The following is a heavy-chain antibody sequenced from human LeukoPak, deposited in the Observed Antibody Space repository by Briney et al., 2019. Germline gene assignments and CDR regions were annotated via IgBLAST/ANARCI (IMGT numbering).Heavy chain of an antibody. J-gene: IGHJ4*02. D-gene: IGHD3-22*01. Sequence: GGSLRLSCAASGFIFSSYAMSWVRQAPGKGLEWVSAISSSSSYIYYADSVKGRFTISRDNAKNSLYLQMNSLRAEDTAVYYCARAPYYYDSSGYPYELDYWGQGTLVTVSS. CDR1: GFIFSSYA. V-gene: IGHV3-21*01. CDR3: ARAPYYYDSSGYPYELDY. CDR2: ISSSSSYI.